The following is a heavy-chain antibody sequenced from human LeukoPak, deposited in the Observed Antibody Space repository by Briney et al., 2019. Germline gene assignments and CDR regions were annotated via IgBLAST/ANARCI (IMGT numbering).Heavy chain of an antibody. CDR3: ARADCSSTSCYAGGWFDP. V-gene: IGHV4-38-2*02. CDR1: GYSISSGYY. CDR2: INHSGST. D-gene: IGHD2-2*01. Sequence: PSETLSLTCTVSGYSISSGYYWSWIRQPPGKGLEWIGEINHSGSTNYNPSLKSRVTISVDTSKNQFSLKLSSVTAADTAVYYCARADCSSTSCYAGGWFDPWGQGTLVTVSS. J-gene: IGHJ5*02.